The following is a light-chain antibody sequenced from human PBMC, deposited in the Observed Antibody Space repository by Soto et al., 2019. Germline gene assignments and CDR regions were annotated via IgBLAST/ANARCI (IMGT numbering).Light chain of an antibody. CDR1: QSVSSH. Sequence: EIVMTQSPATLSVSPGERATLSCRTSQSVSSHFAWYQQKPGQPPRLLISGVSNRATGIPARFSGSGSGTDFTLTISSLEPEDFAVYYCQQRSNWPLTWTFGQGTKVDIK. J-gene: IGKJ1*01. CDR3: QQRSNWPLTWT. V-gene: IGKV3-11*01. CDR2: GVS.